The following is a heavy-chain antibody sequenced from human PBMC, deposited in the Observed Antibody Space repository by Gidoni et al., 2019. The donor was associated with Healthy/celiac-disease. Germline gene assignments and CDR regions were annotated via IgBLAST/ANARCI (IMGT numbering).Heavy chain of an antibody. CDR1: GGSISSYY. Sequence: QVQLQESGPGLVKPSETLSLPCTVSGGSISSYYWSWIRQPPGKGLEWIGYIYYSGSTNYNPSLKSRGTISVDTSKNQFSPKLSSVTAADTAVYYCARAHRGPYYDFWSGYYYPDAFDIWGQGTMVTVSS. J-gene: IGHJ3*02. D-gene: IGHD3-3*01. CDR3: ARAHRGPYYDFWSGYYYPDAFDI. V-gene: IGHV4-59*01. CDR2: IYYSGST.